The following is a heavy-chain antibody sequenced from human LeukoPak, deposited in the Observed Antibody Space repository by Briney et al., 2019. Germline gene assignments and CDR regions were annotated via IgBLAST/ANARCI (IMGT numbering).Heavy chain of an antibody. V-gene: IGHV3-66*01. CDR1: GFTFSRDS. CDR2: IYAGGNT. Sequence: PGGSLRLSCAASGFTFSRDSMNWVRQVPGKGLEWVSVIYAGGNTYYADSVKGRFTISRDNSRNTLYLQMNSLRGDDTAVYYCAREVYSSTWFDLWGQGTLVTVSS. J-gene: IGHJ4*02. D-gene: IGHD6-13*01. CDR3: AREVYSSTWFDL.